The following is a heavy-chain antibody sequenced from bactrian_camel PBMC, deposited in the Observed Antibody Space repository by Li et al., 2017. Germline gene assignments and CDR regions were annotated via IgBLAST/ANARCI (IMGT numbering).Heavy chain of an antibody. CDR2: IRRDDLT. Sequence: VQLVESGGGSEQAGGSQRLSCAASGYDGTMYCVAWFRQSPGKEREGVAAIRRDDLTAYTDSVKGRFTISQDNAKNTVYLQMNNLKPEDTAMYYCAARGPYCYTKLSVRDFTYWGQGTQVTVS. V-gene: IGHV3S53*01. CDR1: GYDGTMYC. J-gene: IGHJ6*01. CDR3: AARGPYCYTKLSVRDFTY. D-gene: IGHD2*01.